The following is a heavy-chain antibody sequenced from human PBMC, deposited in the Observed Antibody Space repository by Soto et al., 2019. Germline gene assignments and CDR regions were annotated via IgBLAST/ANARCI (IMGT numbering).Heavy chain of an antibody. Sequence: GGSLRLSCAASGLTFSDYYMSWIRQAPGKGLEWVSYISSSSSYTNYADSVKGRFTISRDNAKNSLYLQMNSLRAEDTAVYYCARVNHGYSSGWDLDYWGQGTLVTVSS. D-gene: IGHD6-19*01. CDR2: ISSSSSYT. CDR3: ARVNHGYSSGWDLDY. J-gene: IGHJ4*02. CDR1: GLTFSDYY. V-gene: IGHV3-11*06.